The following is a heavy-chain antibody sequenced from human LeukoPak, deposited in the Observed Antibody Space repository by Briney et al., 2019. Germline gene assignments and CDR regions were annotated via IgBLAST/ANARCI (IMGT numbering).Heavy chain of an antibody. Sequence: AGGSLRLSCAASGFTFSSYEMNWVREAPGKGLEWVSYISSSGSTIYYADSVKGRFTISRDNSKNTLYLQMNSLRAEDTAVYYCARVTRGGYDGYFDYWGQGTLVTVSS. J-gene: IGHJ4*02. D-gene: IGHD5-12*01. CDR1: GFTFSSYE. CDR3: ARVTRGGYDGYFDY. V-gene: IGHV3-48*03. CDR2: ISSSGSTI.